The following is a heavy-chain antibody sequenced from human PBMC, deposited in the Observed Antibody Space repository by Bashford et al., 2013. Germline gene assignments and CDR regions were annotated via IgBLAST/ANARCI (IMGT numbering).Heavy chain of an antibody. J-gene: IGHJ4*02. CDR2: IRSKANNYAT. V-gene: IGHV3-73*01. D-gene: IGHD1-26*01. Sequence: WVRQMPGKGLEWVGRIRSKANNYATAYDASVKGRFTISRDDSKNTAYLQMNSLKTEDTAVYFCLEWGSYFLWGQGTLVTVSS. CDR3: LEWGSYFL.